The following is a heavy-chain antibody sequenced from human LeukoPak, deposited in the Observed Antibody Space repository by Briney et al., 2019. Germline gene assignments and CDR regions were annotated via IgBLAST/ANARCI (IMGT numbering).Heavy chain of an antibody. CDR3: ARAAQYYDILTAVAFDI. CDR2: ISAYNGNT. J-gene: IGHJ3*02. Sequence: VASVKVSCKASGYTFTSYGISWVRQAPGQGLEWMGWISAYNGNTNYAQKLQGRVTMTTDTSTSTAYMELSSLRSEDTAVYYCARAAQYYDILTAVAFDIWGQGTMVTVSS. CDR1: GYTFTSYG. V-gene: IGHV1-18*01. D-gene: IGHD3-9*01.